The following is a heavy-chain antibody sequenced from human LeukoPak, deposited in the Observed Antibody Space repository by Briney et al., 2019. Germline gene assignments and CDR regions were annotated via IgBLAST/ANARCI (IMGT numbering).Heavy chain of an antibody. V-gene: IGHV5-51*01. J-gene: IGHJ6*02. CDR3: ARRPYYGSGSYPHGMDV. CDR1: GYRFTSDW. CDR2: IYPGDSDT. Sequence: GESLKISCKGSGYRFTSDWIGWVRQMPGKGLEWMGIIYPGDSDTRYSPSFQGQVTISADKSISTAYLQWSSLKASDTAMYYCARRPYYGSGSYPHGMDVWGQGTTVTVSS. D-gene: IGHD3-10*01.